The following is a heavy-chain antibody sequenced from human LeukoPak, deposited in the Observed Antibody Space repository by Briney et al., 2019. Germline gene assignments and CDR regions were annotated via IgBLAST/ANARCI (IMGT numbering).Heavy chain of an antibody. CDR3: ARSIAVFHDAFDI. CDR2: IIPIFGTA. V-gene: IGHV1-69*13. CDR1: GYTFTSYD. D-gene: IGHD2-15*01. J-gene: IGHJ3*02. Sequence: GASVKVSCKASGYTFTSYDINWVRQAPGQGLEWMGGIIPIFGTANYAQKFQGRVTITADESTSTAYMELSSLRSEDTAVYYCARSIAVFHDAFDIWGQGTMVTVSS.